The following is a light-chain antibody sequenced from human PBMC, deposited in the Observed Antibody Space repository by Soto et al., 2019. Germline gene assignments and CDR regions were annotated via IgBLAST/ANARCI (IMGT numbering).Light chain of an antibody. CDR2: WAS. CDR1: QSVLYGSYNKNY. CDR3: QQFSSYPLT. J-gene: IGKJ4*01. Sequence: DIGMAQSPDSLAVSLGKRATINCQSSQSVLYGSYNKNYLAWYQQKPGQPPRLLIYWASTRESGVPDRFSGGGSGTDFTPTISRLEPEDFAVYYCQQFSSYPLTFGGGTKVDIK. V-gene: IGKV4-1*01.